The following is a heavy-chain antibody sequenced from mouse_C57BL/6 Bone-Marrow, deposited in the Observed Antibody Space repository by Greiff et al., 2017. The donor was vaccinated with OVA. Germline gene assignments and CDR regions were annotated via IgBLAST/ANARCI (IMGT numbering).Heavy chain of an antibody. J-gene: IGHJ2*01. CDR3: ARGSSYVFDY. CDR1: GYTFTSYW. D-gene: IGHD1-1*01. CDR2: IYPSDSET. Sequence: VQLQQPGAELVRSGSSVKLSCKASGYTFTSYWMDWVKQRPGQGLEWIGNIYPSDSETHYNQKFKDKATLTVDKSSSTAYMQLSSLTSEDSAVYYCARGSSYVFDYWGQGTTLTVSS. V-gene: IGHV1-61*01.